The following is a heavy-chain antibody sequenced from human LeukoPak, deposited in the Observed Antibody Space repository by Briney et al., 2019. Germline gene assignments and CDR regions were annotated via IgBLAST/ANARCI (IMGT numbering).Heavy chain of an antibody. CDR3: ARTYYYDSSGYYFDY. CDR2: INPSGGST. CDR1: GYTFTSYY. V-gene: IGHV1-46*01. J-gene: IGHJ4*02. Sequence: EASVKVSCKASGYTFTSYYMHWVRQAPGQGLEWMGIINPSGGSTSYAQKFQGRVTMTRDMSTSTVYMELSSLRSEDTAVYYCARTYYYDSSGYYFDYWGQGTLVTVSS. D-gene: IGHD3-22*01.